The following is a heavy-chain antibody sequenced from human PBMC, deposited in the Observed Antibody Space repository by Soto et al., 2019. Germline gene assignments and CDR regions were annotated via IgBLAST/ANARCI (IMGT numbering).Heavy chain of an antibody. CDR1: GFTFSSYS. CDR2: ISSSSSTI. V-gene: IGHV3-48*01. CDR3: ARDAGDILRLDYYMDV. Sequence: SGGSLRLSCAASGFTFSSYSMNWVRQAPGKGLEWVSYISSSSSTIYYADSVKGRFTISRDNAKNSLYLQMNSLRAEDTAVYYCARDAGDILRLDYYMDVWGKGTTVTVSS. D-gene: IGHD3-9*01. J-gene: IGHJ6*03.